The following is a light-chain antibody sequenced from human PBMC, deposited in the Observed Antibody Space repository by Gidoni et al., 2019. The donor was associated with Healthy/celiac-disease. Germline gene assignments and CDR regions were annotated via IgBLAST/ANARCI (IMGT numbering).Light chain of an antibody. CDR3: AAWDDSLNGWV. J-gene: IGLJ3*02. Sequence: QSVLTQPPSASGTPGQRVTISCSGSSSNIGSNTVNWYQQLPGTAPKLLIYSKNQRPSGVPDRFSGSKSGTSASLASSGLQSEDEADYYCAAWDDSLNGWVFGGGTKLTVL. V-gene: IGLV1-44*01. CDR2: SKN. CDR1: SSNIGSNT.